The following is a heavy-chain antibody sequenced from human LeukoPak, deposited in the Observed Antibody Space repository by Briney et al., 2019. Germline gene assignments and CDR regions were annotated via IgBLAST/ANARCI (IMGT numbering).Heavy chain of an antibody. Sequence: SETLSLTCTVSGASISSYYWSWIRQSAGKGLEWIGLIYTSGTTNYNPSLKSRVTMSVDTSKNQFSLKLSSVTAADTAVYYCARTPDYYGSGSSTFDYWGQGTLVTVSS. J-gene: IGHJ4*02. CDR2: IYTSGTT. D-gene: IGHD3-10*01. V-gene: IGHV4-4*07. CDR3: ARTPDYYGSGSSTFDY. CDR1: GASISSYY.